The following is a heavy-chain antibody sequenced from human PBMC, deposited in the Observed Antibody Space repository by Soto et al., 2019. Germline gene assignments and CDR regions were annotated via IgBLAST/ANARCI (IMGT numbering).Heavy chain of an antibody. Sequence: SETLSLTCTVSGGSISSSSYYWGWIRQPPGKGLEWIGSIYYSGSTYYNPSLKSRVTISVDTSKNQFSLKLSSVTAADTAVYYCARQPYCSGGSCYWFDPWGQGTLVTVSS. V-gene: IGHV4-39*01. CDR3: ARQPYCSGGSCYWFDP. CDR1: GGSISSSSYY. CDR2: IYYSGST. D-gene: IGHD2-15*01. J-gene: IGHJ5*02.